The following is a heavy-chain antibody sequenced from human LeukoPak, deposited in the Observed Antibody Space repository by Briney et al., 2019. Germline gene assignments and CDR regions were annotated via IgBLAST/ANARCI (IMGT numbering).Heavy chain of an antibody. D-gene: IGHD1-26*01. Sequence: PGGSLRLSCVSSGFTFDDHAMNWVRQAPGKGLEWVAGISWNSGRIGYADSVKGRFTISRDNTKNSLDLQMTGLRSEDTALYYCVKATGSQPRAGAFDFWGQGTSVTVSS. CDR1: GFTFDDHA. CDR2: ISWNSGRI. J-gene: IGHJ3*01. V-gene: IGHV3-9*01. CDR3: VKATGSQPRAGAFDF.